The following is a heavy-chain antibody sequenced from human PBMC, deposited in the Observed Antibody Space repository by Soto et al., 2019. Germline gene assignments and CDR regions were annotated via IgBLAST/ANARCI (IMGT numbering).Heavy chain of an antibody. CDR3: AKSRDGYNFYYYYGMDV. D-gene: IGHD5-12*01. Sequence: GGSLRLSCAVSGFTFSNYGMHWVRQAPGKGLEWVAVISFDGSNQFYGDSVKDRFTISRDNSKNTLYLQMNSLRAEDTAVYFCAKSRDGYNFYYYYGMDVWGQGTTVTVSS. J-gene: IGHJ6*02. V-gene: IGHV3-30*18. CDR2: ISFDGSNQ. CDR1: GFTFSNYG.